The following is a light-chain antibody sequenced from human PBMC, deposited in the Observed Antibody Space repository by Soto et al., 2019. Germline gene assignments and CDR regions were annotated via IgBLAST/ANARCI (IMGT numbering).Light chain of an antibody. CDR3: QQYNSWPPIT. Sequence: ELVMTQSPSTLSVSPGERATLSCRASESVSRNLAWYQQKPGQAPRLLIYDASTRATGIPDRFSGGGSGTEFTLTISSLQSEDFVVYYCQQYNSWPPITFGQGTRLEI. J-gene: IGKJ5*01. CDR2: DAS. V-gene: IGKV3-15*01. CDR1: ESVSRN.